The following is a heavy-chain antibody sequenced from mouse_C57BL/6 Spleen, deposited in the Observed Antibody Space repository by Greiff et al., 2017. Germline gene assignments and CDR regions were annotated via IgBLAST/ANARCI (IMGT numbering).Heavy chain of an antibody. D-gene: IGHD2-13*01. Sequence: VQLQQSVPELVRPGASVKLSCTASGFNIKNTYMHWVKQRPEQGLQWIGRIDPANGNTKYAPKFQGQATITADTSSNSAYLQLSSLTSEDTAICYSARDYTYALDYWGQGTSVTVSS. CDR3: ARDYTYALDY. J-gene: IGHJ4*01. CDR1: GFNIKNTY. V-gene: IGHV14-3*01. CDR2: IDPANGNT.